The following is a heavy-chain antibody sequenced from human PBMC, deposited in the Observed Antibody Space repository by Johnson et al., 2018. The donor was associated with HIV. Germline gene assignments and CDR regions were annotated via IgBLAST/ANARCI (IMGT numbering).Heavy chain of an antibody. D-gene: IGHD6-6*01. CDR3: AREGIAARPGAFDI. V-gene: IGHV3-11*01. CDR1: GFSFGDYY. J-gene: IGHJ3*02. CDR2: ISSSGRTI. Sequence: QVQLVESGGGLVKPGGSLRLSCAASGFSFGDYYMSWIRQAPGKGLESISYISSSGRTIYYADSVKGRFTMSRDNAKKSRYLQMNSLRAEDTALYYCAREGIAARPGAFDIWGQGTMVTVSS.